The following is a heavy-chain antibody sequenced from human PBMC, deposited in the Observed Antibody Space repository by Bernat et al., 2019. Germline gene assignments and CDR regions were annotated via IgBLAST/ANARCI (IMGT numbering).Heavy chain of an antibody. CDR2: ISAYNGNT. V-gene: IGHV1-18*01. CDR3: ARDYQMDIVVVPAAGQYDYGMDV. D-gene: IGHD2-2*03. Sequence: QVQLVQSGAEVKKPGASVKVSCKASGYTFTSYGISWVRQAPGQGLEWMGWISAYNGNTNYAQKLQGRVTMTTDTSTSTAYMELMSLRSDDTAVYYCARDYQMDIVVVPAAGQYDYGMDVWGQGTTVTVSS. CDR1: GYTFTSYG. J-gene: IGHJ6*02.